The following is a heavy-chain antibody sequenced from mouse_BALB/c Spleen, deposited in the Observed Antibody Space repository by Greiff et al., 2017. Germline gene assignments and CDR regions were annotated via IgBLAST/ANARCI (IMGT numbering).Heavy chain of an antibody. CDR3: AREDWFAY. V-gene: IGHV3-2*02. CDR2: ISYSGST. J-gene: IGHJ3*01. Sequence: EVQGVESGPGLVKPSQSLSLTCTVTGYSITSDYAWNWIRQFPGNKLEWMGYISYSGSTSYNPSLKSRISITRDTSKNQFFLQLNSVTTEDTATYYCAREDWFAYWGQGTLVTVSA. CDR1: GYSITSDYA.